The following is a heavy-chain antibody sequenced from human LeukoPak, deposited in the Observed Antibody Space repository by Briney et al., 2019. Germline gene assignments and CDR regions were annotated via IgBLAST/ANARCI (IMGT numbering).Heavy chain of an antibody. D-gene: IGHD6-19*01. CDR1: GFTFSSYS. CDR2: ISSSSSCI. V-gene: IGHV3-21*01. Sequence: GGSLRLSCAASGFTFSSYSMNWVRQAPGKGLEWVSSISSSSSCIYYADSVKGRFTISRDNAKNSLYLQMNSLRAEDTAVYYCARETPQWLARGAFDIWGQGTMVTVSS. CDR3: ARETPQWLARGAFDI. J-gene: IGHJ3*02.